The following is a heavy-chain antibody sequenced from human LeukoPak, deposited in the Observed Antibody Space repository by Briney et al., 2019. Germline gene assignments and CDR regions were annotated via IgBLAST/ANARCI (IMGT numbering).Heavy chain of an antibody. D-gene: IGHD3-16*01. Sequence: GGSLRLSCAASGFTFSGYDMHWVRQGPGKGLEWVAAISIGGNTYYPGSVKGRFTISRENAKNSFYLQMNSLRAGDTSIYYCARAHVGWGLAFDIWGQGTVVIVSS. CDR1: GFTFSGYD. V-gene: IGHV3-13*01. CDR2: ISIGGNT. J-gene: IGHJ3*02. CDR3: ARAHVGWGLAFDI.